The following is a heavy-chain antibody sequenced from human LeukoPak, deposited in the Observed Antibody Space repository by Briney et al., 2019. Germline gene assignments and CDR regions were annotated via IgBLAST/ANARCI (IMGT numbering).Heavy chain of an antibody. CDR2: IGTGGDT. CDR3: VRVLSGHGAFDI. Sequence: PGGSLRLSCAASGFTFSSDDMHWVRHPIGKGLEWVSAIGTGGDTYYPGSVKGRFIISRDNAKNSLYLQMSSLRAGDTAVYYCVRVLSGHGAFDIWGQGTMVTVSS. V-gene: IGHV3-13*01. D-gene: IGHD2-15*01. J-gene: IGHJ3*02. CDR1: GFTFSSDD.